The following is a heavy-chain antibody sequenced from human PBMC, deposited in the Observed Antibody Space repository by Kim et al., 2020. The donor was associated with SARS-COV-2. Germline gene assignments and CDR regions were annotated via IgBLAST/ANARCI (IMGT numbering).Heavy chain of an antibody. CDR3: ARVRTHIVGATPDY. V-gene: IGHV1-46*01. D-gene: IGHD1-26*01. Sequence: AQKFQGRVTMTRDTSTSTVYMELSSLRSEDTAVYYCARVRTHIVGATPDYWGQGTLVTVSS. J-gene: IGHJ4*02.